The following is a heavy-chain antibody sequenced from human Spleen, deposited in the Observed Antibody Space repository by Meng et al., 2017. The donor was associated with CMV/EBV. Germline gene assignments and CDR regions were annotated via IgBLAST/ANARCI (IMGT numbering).Heavy chain of an antibody. CDR1: FSYYS. CDR3: ARGSDGIYYNSGTYHGMDV. D-gene: IGHD3-10*01. V-gene: IGHV3-21*06. CDR2: ISGSSSSR. J-gene: IGHJ6*02. Sequence: FSYYSLNWVRQAPGKGLEWVSSISGSSSSRYYVDSLKGRFTISRDNAKNSLFLQMNSLTADDSAVYFCARGSDGIYYNSGTYHGMDVWGQGTLVTVSS.